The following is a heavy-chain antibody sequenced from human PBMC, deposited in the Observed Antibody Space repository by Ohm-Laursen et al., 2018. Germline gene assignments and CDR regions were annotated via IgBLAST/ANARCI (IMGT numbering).Heavy chain of an antibody. J-gene: IGHJ4*02. CDR2: ISAYNGNT. V-gene: IGHV1-18*01. CDR1: GYTFTSYG. Sequence: VAARKGFCKAYGYTFTSYGISWVRQAPGQGLEWMGWISAYNGNTNYAQKLQGRVTMTTDTSTSTAYMELRSLRSDDTAVYYCARDLLYYDSSYWGQGTLVTVSS. D-gene: IGHD3-22*01. CDR3: ARDLLYYDSSY.